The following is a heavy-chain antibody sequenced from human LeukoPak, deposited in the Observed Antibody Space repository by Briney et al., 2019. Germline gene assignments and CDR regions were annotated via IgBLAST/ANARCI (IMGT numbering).Heavy chain of an antibody. D-gene: IGHD2-2*01. V-gene: IGHV3-7*01. CDR3: ATGLCTSSNCYGNWIDP. J-gene: IGHJ5*02. Sequence: TGGSLRLSCAASGFSSSNYWMNWVRQPPGKGLEWVANIKQDGSEKYYVDSVKGRFSISRDNAKNSLYLQMNSLRGDDTAVYYCATGLCTSSNCYGNWIDPGGRGTLVTVSS. CDR2: IKQDGSEK. CDR1: GFSSSNYW.